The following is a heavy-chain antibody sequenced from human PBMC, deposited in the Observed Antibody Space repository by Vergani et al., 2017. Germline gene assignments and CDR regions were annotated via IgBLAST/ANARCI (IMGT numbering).Heavy chain of an antibody. CDR2: IYYSGST. V-gene: IGHV4-59*01. Sequence: QVQLQESGPGLVKPSQTLSLTCTVSGGSLSSYYWSWIRQPPGKGLEWIGYIYYSGSTNYNPSLKSRVTISVDTSKNQFSLKLSSVTAADTAVYYCARVGDSGSYYKHYYYYYGMDVWGQGTTVTVSS. CDR1: GGSLSSYY. D-gene: IGHD1-26*01. J-gene: IGHJ6*02. CDR3: ARVGDSGSYYKHYYYYYGMDV.